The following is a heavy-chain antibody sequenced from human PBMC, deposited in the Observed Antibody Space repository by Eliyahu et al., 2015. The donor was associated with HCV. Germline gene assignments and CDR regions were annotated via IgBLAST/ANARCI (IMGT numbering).Heavy chain of an antibody. Sequence: QVQLQESGPGLVKPSETXSLXCPVXGGSITPYXWSWIRQPPGKGLEWIGYIHYSGSTNYNPSLKSRVAISLDTSKNQFSLNLTSVTAADTAVYYCASGGGGIAVAGTGGWFDPWGQGTLVTVSS. V-gene: IGHV4-59*01. D-gene: IGHD6-19*01. CDR2: IHYSGST. CDR1: GGSITPYX. CDR3: ASGGGGIAVAGTGGWFDP. J-gene: IGHJ5*02.